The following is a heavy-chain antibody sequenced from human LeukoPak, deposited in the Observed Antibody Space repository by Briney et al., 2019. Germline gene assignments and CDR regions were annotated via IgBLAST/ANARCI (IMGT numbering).Heavy chain of an antibody. J-gene: IGHJ4*02. Sequence: SETLSLTCAVYGGSFGGYYWSWIRQPPGKGLEWIGEINHSGSTNYNPSLKSRVTISVDTSKNQFSLKLSSVTAADTAVYYCARGAGYNSFDYWGQGTLVTVSS. D-gene: IGHD5-24*01. CDR3: ARGAGYNSFDY. V-gene: IGHV4-34*01. CDR1: GGSFGGYY. CDR2: INHSGST.